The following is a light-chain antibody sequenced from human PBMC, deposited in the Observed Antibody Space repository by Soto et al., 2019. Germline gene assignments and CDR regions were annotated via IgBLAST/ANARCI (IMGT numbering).Light chain of an antibody. Sequence: EVVLTQSPATLSVSPGEGATLSCRASQSVNVLLAWYQQKPGQAPRLLIYRASTRATGVPARFSGSGSETEFTLTIRTLQSEDFAVYYCQQYNNWPITFGQGTRLEIK. CDR1: QSVNVL. J-gene: IGKJ5*01. V-gene: IGKV3-15*01. CDR2: RAS. CDR3: QQYNNWPIT.